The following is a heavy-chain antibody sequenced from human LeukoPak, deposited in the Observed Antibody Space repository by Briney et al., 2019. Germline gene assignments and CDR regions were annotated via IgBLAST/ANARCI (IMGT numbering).Heavy chain of an antibody. V-gene: IGHV4-59*01. CDR1: GGSISSYY. CDR3: ARGLEYSNWFDP. Sequence: SETMSLTCTVYGGSISSYYWSWIRQPPGKGLEWIGYIYYSGSTNYNPSLKSRVTISVDTSKNQFSLKLSSVTAADTAVYYCARGLEYSNWFDPWGQGTLVTVSS. CDR2: IYYSGST. J-gene: IGHJ5*02. D-gene: IGHD2/OR15-2a*01.